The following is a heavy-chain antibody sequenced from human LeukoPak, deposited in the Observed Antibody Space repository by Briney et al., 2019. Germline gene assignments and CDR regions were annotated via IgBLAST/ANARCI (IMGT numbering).Heavy chain of an antibody. CDR1: GGSISSYY. J-gene: IGHJ6*02. Sequence: SETLSLTCTVSGGSISSYYWSWIRQPPGKGLEWVGYIYYSGSTNYNPSLKSRVTISVDTSKNQFSLKLSSVTAADTAVYYCARDHYYGMDVWGQGTTVTVSS. CDR3: ARDHYYGMDV. V-gene: IGHV4-59*01. CDR2: IYYSGST.